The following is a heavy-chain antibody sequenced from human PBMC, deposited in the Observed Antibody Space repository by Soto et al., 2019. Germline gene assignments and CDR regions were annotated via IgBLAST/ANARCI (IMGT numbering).Heavy chain of an antibody. J-gene: IGHJ1*01. CDR1: GYSFTSYW. D-gene: IGHD3-22*01. CDR2: IDPSDSDT. V-gene: IGHV5-10-1*04. CDR3: ARSPPWLFRLFQN. Sequence: GESLKISCKGSGYSFTSYWISWVRQMPGKGLEWMGRIDPSDSDTNYSPSFQGQVTISVDKSLSTAYLQWKSLKASDTAMYYCARSPPWLFRLFQNWGQGTLVTVSS.